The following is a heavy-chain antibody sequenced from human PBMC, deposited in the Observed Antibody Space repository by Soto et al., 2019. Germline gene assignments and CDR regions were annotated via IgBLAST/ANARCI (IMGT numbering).Heavy chain of an antibody. CDR2: IYYTGTT. V-gene: IGHV4-59*08. J-gene: IGHJ5*01. Sequence: PSETLSLTCTVSGASISCSYWSWFRQPPGKGLEWIVYIYYTGTTTYNPSIKSRVTISVDSSKNQFSLNLTSVSAADTAVYYCARLGGFYQSLDSWGQGTLVTVS. CDR1: GASISCSY. CDR3: ARLGGFYQSLDS. D-gene: IGHD3-22*01.